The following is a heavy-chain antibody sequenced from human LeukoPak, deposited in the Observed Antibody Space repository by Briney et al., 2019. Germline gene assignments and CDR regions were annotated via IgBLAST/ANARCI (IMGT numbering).Heavy chain of an antibody. Sequence: GGSLRLSCAVSGFTFSSYAMSWVRQAPGKGLEWVSAISGSGGSTYYADSVKGRFTISRDNSKNTLYLQMNSLRAEDTAVYYCAKVHYEGGYPENYWGQGTLVTVSS. J-gene: IGHJ4*02. CDR3: AKVHYEGGYPENY. D-gene: IGHD5-12*01. CDR2: ISGSGGST. V-gene: IGHV3-23*01. CDR1: GFTFSSYA.